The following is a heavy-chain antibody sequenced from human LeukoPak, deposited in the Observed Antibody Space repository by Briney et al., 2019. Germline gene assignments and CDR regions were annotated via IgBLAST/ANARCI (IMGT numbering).Heavy chain of an antibody. CDR3: AKDSGGGNYIAEKDY. V-gene: IGHV3-30*18. CDR1: GFTFSDYG. J-gene: IGHJ4*02. D-gene: IGHD1-26*01. CDR2: ISYNGNDK. Sequence: GGSLRLSCVASGFTFSDYGVHWVRQAPGKGLEWVAVISYNGNDKYYGDSVKGRFIISRDNSKNTMYLQMNSLRVGDTAVYYCAKDSGGGNYIAEKDYWGQGTLVTVSS.